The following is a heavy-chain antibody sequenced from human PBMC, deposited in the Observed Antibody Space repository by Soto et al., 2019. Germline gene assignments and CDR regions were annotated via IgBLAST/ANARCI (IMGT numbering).Heavy chain of an antibody. CDR1: GFTFSSYA. CDR2: ISYDGSNK. V-gene: IGHV3-30-3*01. CDR3: ARDPKAYCGGDCTGGY. J-gene: IGHJ4*02. D-gene: IGHD2-21*02. Sequence: QVQLVESGGGVVQPGRSLRLSCAASGFTFSSYAMHWVRQAPGKGLEWVAVISYDGSNKYYADSVKGRFTISRDNSKNTLYLQMNSLRAEDTAVYYCARDPKAYCGGDCTGGYWGQGTMVTVSS.